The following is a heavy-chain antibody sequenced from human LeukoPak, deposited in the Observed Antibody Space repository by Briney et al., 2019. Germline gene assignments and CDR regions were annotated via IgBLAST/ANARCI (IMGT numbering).Heavy chain of an antibody. CDR1: GYTFTSYD. Sequence: ASVKVSCKASGYTFTSYDINWVRQATGQGLEWMGWMNPNSGNTGYAQKFQGRVTMTRNTSISTAYMELSSLRSEDTAVYYCARAPFTVARPAFDIWGQGTMVTVSS. J-gene: IGHJ3*02. CDR3: ARAPFTVARPAFDI. D-gene: IGHD2-15*01. V-gene: IGHV1-8*01. CDR2: MNPNSGNT.